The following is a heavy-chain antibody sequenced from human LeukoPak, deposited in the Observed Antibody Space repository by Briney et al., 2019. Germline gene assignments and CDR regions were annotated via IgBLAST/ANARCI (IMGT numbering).Heavy chain of an antibody. D-gene: IGHD6-13*01. V-gene: IGHV4-4*07. CDR2: IYTSGST. CDR3: ARGVYIAAAQYGY. CDR1: GGSISSYY. Sequence: SETLSLTCTVSGGSISSYYWSWIRQPAGKGLEWIGRIYTSGSTNYNPSLKSRVTISVDTSKNQFSLKLNSVTAVDTAVYYCARGVYIAAAQYGYWGQGTLVTVSS. J-gene: IGHJ4*02.